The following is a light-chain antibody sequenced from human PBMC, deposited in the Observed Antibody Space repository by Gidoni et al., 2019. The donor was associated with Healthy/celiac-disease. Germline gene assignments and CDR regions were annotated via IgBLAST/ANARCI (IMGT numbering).Light chain of an antibody. Sequence: EIGMTHSPATLSVSPGERATLSCRASPCVSRHLAWYQPKPGQAPRLPIYGASTRATGIPARFSGSGSGTEFTLTISSLQSEDFAVYYCQQYNNWPPIITFGGGTKVEIK. J-gene: IGKJ4*01. CDR3: QQYNNWPPIIT. CDR2: GAS. CDR1: PCVSRH. V-gene: IGKV3-15*01.